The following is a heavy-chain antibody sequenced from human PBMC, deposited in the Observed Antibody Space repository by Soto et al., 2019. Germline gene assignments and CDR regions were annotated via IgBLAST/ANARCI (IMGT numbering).Heavy chain of an antibody. Sequence: PSQTLSLTCDISGDSFSSNRAGWNWIKQTPSRGLEWLGRTYYKSKWYYTYAASVKSRITVSPDTSKNQFSLQLTSVTPEDTAVYYCARGSWDDVSGHYYMDVWDKGTTVTVSS. D-gene: IGHD1-1*01. CDR1: GDSFSSNRAG. J-gene: IGHJ6*03. CDR3: ARGSWDDVSGHYYMDV. CDR2: TYYKSKWYY. V-gene: IGHV6-1*01.